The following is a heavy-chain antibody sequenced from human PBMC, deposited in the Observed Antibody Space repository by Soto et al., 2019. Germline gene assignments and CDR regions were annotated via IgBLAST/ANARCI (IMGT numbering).Heavy chain of an antibody. V-gene: IGHV3-21*05. CDR1: GFTFSSYS. Sequence: EVQLVESGGGLVQPGGSLRLSCAASGFTFSSYSMNWVRQAPGKGLEWVSYISGSSSYIYYADSVKGRFTISRDNAKNSLYLQMNSLRADDTAVYYCARRTRWFGELTTRYFDYWGQGTLVTVSS. CDR2: ISGSSSYI. J-gene: IGHJ4*02. CDR3: ARRTRWFGELTTRYFDY. D-gene: IGHD3-10*01.